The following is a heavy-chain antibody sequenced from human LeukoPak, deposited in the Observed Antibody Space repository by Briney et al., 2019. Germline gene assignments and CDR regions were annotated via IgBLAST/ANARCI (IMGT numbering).Heavy chain of an antibody. D-gene: IGHD3-10*01. V-gene: IGHV1-8*01. CDR1: GYTFTSYD. J-gene: IGHJ4*02. CDR3: ARGHRYYYGSGSYSIDY. Sequence: GASVKVSCKASGYTFTSYDINWVRQATGQGLEWMGWMNPNSGNTGYAQKFQGRVTMTRNTSISTAYMELSSLRSEDTAVSYCARGHRYYYGSGSYSIDYWGQGTLVTVSS. CDR2: MNPNSGNT.